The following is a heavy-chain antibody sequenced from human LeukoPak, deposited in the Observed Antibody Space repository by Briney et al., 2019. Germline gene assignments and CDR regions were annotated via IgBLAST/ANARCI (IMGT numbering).Heavy chain of an antibody. CDR2: IIPIFGTA. D-gene: IGHD3-3*01. Sequence: SVKVSCKASGGTFSSYAISWVRQAPGQGLEWMGRIIPIFGTANYAQKFQGRVTITTDESTSTAYMELSSLRSEDRAVYYCARDPEVRFPDGWGQGTLVTVSS. V-gene: IGHV1-69*05. CDR3: ARDPEVRFPDG. CDR1: GGTFSSYA. J-gene: IGHJ4*02.